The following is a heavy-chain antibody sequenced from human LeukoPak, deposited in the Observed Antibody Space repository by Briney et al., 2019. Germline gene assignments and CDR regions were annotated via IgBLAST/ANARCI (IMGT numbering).Heavy chain of an antibody. Sequence: SETLSLTCTVFGGSISGYYWTWIRQLPGKGLEWIGYIYNSGITNYNPSLKSRVTVSVDTSKNQFSLRLTSVTAADTAVYYCARSVPSLDYLFDSWGHGTLVTVSS. CDR2: IYNSGIT. CDR1: GGSISGYY. D-gene: IGHD4-11*01. V-gene: IGHV4-59*08. CDR3: ARSVPSLDYLFDS. J-gene: IGHJ5*01.